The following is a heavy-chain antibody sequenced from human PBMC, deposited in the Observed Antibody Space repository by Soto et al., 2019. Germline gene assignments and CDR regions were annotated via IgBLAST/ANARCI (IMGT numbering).Heavy chain of an antibody. Sequence: SETLSLTCTVSGGSISSYYWSWIRQPPGKGLEWIGYIYYSGSTYYNPSLKSRVTISVDTSKNQFSLKLSSVTAADTAVYYCARCGSCYSWATPPFDYWGQGTLVTVSS. V-gene: IGHV4-59*06. CDR1: GGSISSYY. CDR2: IYYSGST. D-gene: IGHD2-15*01. J-gene: IGHJ4*02. CDR3: ARCGSCYSWATPPFDY.